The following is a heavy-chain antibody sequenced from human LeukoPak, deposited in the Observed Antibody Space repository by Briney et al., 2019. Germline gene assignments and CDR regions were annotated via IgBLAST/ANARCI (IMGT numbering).Heavy chain of an antibody. CDR1: GFTFSSYW. D-gene: IGHD3-10*01. Sequence: PGGSLRLSCAASGFTFSSYWMSWVRQAPGKGLEWVANINQDGSEKYYVDSVKGRFTISRDNAKNSLYLQMNSLRAEDTAVYYCARDVSATGEAFDYWGQGTLVTVSS. J-gene: IGHJ4*02. CDR3: ARDVSATGEAFDY. V-gene: IGHV3-7*01. CDR2: INQDGSEK.